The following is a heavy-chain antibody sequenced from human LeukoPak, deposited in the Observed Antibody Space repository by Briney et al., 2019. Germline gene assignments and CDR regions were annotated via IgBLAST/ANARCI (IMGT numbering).Heavy chain of an antibody. CDR2: ISSSSSTI. D-gene: IGHD1-14*01. J-gene: IGHJ3*01. V-gene: IGHV3-48*01. CDR1: GLTFSSYD. CDR3: ARGNPNRNALDL. Sequence: GGSLRLSCAASGLTFSSYDMSWVRQGPGKGLEWVSYISSSSSTIYYADSVKGRFIISRDNAKNSLFLQMNSLRGEDTAVYYCARGNPNRNALDLWGQGTMVTISS.